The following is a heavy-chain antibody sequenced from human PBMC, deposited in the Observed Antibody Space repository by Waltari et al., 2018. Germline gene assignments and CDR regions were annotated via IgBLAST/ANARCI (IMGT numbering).Heavy chain of an antibody. J-gene: IGHJ4*02. CDR1: GFTFSRDS. V-gene: IGHV3-21*01. Sequence: EENLVESGGGLVKPGGSLRRSCAASGFTFSRDSMTWVRQAPGKGLEWVSSIDDSSAYIYYADLVKGRFTISRDNAENSLYLQMDSLTAEDTAVYYCARGGRSGWYEGWGQGTLVTVSS. CDR3: ARGGRSGWYEG. CDR2: IDDSSAYI. D-gene: IGHD6-19*01.